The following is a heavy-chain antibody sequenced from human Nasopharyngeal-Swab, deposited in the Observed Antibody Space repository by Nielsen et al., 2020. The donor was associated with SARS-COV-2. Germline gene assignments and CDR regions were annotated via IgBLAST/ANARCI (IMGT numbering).Heavy chain of an antibody. Sequence: GASLKISCGGSGYTFVSSWIAWVRQMPGKGLEWMCMIYPGGSETRYSPSFQGQVTISADKSSNTAYLQWSSLRASDTATYYCARLVRGYSFYYMDVWGKGTTVTVSS. CDR2: IYPGGSET. V-gene: IGHV5-51*01. CDR1: GYTFVSSW. CDR3: ARLVRGYSFYYMDV. D-gene: IGHD5-18*01. J-gene: IGHJ6*03.